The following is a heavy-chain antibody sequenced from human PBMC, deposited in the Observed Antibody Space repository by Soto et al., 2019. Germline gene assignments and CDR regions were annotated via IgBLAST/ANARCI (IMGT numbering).Heavy chain of an antibody. CDR3: ARRGYCSGGSCYYFDY. CDR1: GGTFSSYA. Sequence: ASVKVSCKASGGTFSSYAISWVRQAPGQGLEWMGGIIPILGIANYAQKFQGRVTITADKSTSTAYMELSSLRSEDTAVYYCARRGYCSGGSCYYFDYWGQGTLVTVSS. V-gene: IGHV1-69*10. CDR2: IIPILGIA. J-gene: IGHJ4*02. D-gene: IGHD2-15*01.